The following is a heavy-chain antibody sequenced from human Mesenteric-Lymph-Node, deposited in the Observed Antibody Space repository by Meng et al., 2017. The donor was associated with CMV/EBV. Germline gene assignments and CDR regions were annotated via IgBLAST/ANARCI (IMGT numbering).Heavy chain of an antibody. V-gene: IGHV4-34*01. J-gene: IGHJ4*02. D-gene: IGHD4-23*01. CDR1: GGSFSVYY. CDR2: INHSGST. Sequence: QLRLPQLGAGLVKPSETLSLTVAVYGGSFSVYYWSWSRQPPGKGLEWIGEINHSGSTNYNPSLKSRVTISVDTSKNQFSLKLSSVTAADTAVYYCARHQRWLKSEGGFNYWGQGTLVTVSS. CDR3: ARHQRWLKSEGGFNY.